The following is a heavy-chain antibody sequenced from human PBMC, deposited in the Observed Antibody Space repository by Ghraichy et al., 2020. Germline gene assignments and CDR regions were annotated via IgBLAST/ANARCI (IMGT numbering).Heavy chain of an antibody. Sequence: GESLNISCAASGFTFSSYWMSWVRQAPGKGLEWVANIKQDGSEKYYVDSVKGRFTISRDNAKNSLYLQMNSPRAEDTAVYYCARDSVPYYYGSGSSPNWFDPWGQGTLVTVSS. CDR2: IKQDGSEK. V-gene: IGHV3-7*03. J-gene: IGHJ5*02. D-gene: IGHD3-10*01. CDR3: ARDSVPYYYGSGSSPNWFDP. CDR1: GFTFSSYW.